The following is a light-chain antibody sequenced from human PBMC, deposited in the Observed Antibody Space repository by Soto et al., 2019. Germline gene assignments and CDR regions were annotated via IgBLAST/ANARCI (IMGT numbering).Light chain of an antibody. Sequence: IQMTQSPSTLSGSVGDRVTITCRASQTISSWLAWYQQKPGKAPKLLIYKASTLKSGVPSRFSGSGSGTEFTLTISSLQPDDFGTYFCQQYDSYPWTFGQGTKVDNK. CDR1: QTISSW. V-gene: IGKV1-5*03. J-gene: IGKJ1*01. CDR2: KAS. CDR3: QQYDSYPWT.